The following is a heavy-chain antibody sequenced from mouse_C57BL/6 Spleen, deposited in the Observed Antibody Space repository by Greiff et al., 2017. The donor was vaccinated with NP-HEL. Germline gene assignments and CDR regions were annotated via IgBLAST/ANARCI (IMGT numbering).Heavy chain of an antibody. CDR1: GYTFTSYW. CDR3: AREDYGSRPRAWFAY. Sequence: VQLQQSGAELVKPGASVKLSCKASGYTFTSYWMHWVKQRPGRGLEWIARIDPNSGGTKYNEKFKSKATLTVDKPSSTAYMQLSSLTSEDSAVYYCAREDYGSRPRAWFAYWGQGTLVTVSA. V-gene: IGHV1-72*01. J-gene: IGHJ3*01. CDR2: IDPNSGGT. D-gene: IGHD1-1*01.